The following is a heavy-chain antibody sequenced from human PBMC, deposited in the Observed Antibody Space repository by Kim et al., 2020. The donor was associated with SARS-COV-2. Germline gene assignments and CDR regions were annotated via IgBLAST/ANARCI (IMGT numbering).Heavy chain of an antibody. D-gene: IGHD6-19*01. J-gene: IGHJ5*02. V-gene: IGHV1-8*01. CDR1: GYTFTSYD. CDR2: MNPDSGNT. Sequence: ASVKVSCKASGYTFTSYDINWVRQATGQGLEWMGWMNPDSGNTGIAQRFQGRVTMTRNTSISTAYMVLSSLTSEDTAVFYCARGQWLESWGQGTLVTVSS. CDR3: ARGQWLES.